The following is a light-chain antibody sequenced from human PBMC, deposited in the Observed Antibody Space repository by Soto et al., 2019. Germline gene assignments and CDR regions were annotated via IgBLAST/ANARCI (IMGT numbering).Light chain of an antibody. J-gene: IGKJ5*01. CDR3: ARWTNWPIS. V-gene: IGKV3-11*01. Sequence: TLSAVTLSLPPEERATLACMASQSVSSYLAWYQQKPGQAPRLLIYDASNRATGIPARFSGSGSGTDFTLTICFLQAEDFAGYCCARWTNWPISFAEGTRLDI. CDR2: DAS. CDR1: QSVSSY.